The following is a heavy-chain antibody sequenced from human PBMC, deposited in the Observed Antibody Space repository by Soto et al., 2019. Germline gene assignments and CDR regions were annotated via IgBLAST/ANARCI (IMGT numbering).Heavy chain of an antibody. CDR1: GFTFTNYA. CDR3: VKDWSGKNCRVWEF. D-gene: IGHD3-16*01. J-gene: IGHJ6*04. CDR2: ISGDDDTT. Sequence: VGSLRLSCAASGFTFTNYAMTWVREAPGEGLEWVSSISGDDDTTYYADSVKGRFTISRDSSQSTLYLHMNTLRAGDTPKYYWVKDWSGKNCRVWEFWGKGITVPVSP. V-gene: IGHV3-23*01.